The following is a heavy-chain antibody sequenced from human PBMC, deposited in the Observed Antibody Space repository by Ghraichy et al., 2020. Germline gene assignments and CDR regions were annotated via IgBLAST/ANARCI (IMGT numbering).Heavy chain of an antibody. CDR1: GFTVSSNY. Sequence: LSLTCAASGFTVSSNYMSWVRQAPGKGLEWVSVIYSGGTTYYADSVKGRFTISRDNSKNTLYFQMNSLRAEDTAVYYCARWDEAVAGTGVYNSWGQGTLVTVSS. V-gene: IGHV3-53*01. J-gene: IGHJ4*02. CDR3: ARWDEAVAGTGVYNS. D-gene: IGHD6-19*01. CDR2: IYSGGTT.